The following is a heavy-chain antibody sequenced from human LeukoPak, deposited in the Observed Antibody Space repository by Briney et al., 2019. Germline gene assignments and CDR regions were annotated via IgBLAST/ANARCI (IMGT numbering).Heavy chain of an antibody. V-gene: IGHV3-21*01. CDR2: INSASNFI. Sequence: KPGGSLRLSCAASGFTFRTFTMHWVRQAPGKGLEWVSSINSASNFIYYADSVKGRFTISRDNAKNSLYLQMSSLKVEDTAVYYCARDSPYYFDPRGDYVSDYWGQGALVTVSS. CDR1: GFTFRTFT. CDR3: ARDSPYYFDPRGDYVSDY. D-gene: IGHD3-22*01. J-gene: IGHJ4*02.